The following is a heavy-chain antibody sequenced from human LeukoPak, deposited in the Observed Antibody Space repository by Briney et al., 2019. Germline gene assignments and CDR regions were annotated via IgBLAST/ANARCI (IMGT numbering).Heavy chain of an antibody. D-gene: IGHD2-15*01. Sequence: PSETLSLTCTVSGGSISSYYWSWIRQPAGKGLEWIGRIYTSGSTNYNPSLKSRVTISVDTSKNQFSLKLSSVTAADTAVYYCARSVEGYCRGGSCYSYSYYMDVWGKGTTVTVSS. CDR1: GGSISSYY. CDR3: ARSVEGYCRGGSCYSYSYYMDV. CDR2: IYTSGST. V-gene: IGHV4-4*07. J-gene: IGHJ6*03.